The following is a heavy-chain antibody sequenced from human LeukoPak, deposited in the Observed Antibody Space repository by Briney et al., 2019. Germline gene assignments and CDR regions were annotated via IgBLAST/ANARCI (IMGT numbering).Heavy chain of an antibody. D-gene: IGHD6-19*01. CDR1: GGSFTGYY. J-gene: IGHJ3*02. Sequence: SETLCLTCAVYGGSFTGYYGSWVRQPPGKGLEWMGEINHTGSTKNNTPPTRGDTISVETSKNQFSMKLSSVTAADTDVYYCARGDNKSGWYSAFDIWGQGTMVTVSS. CDR3: ARGDNKSGWYSAFDI. V-gene: IGHV4-34*04. CDR2: INHTGST.